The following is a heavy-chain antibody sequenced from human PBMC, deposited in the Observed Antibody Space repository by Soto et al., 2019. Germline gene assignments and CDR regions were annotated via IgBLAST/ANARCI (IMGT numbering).Heavy chain of an antibody. CDR1: GFTVSSNY. CDR3: AGEKWLAKIDALDI. V-gene: IGHV3-66*01. CDR2: IYSGGST. J-gene: IGHJ3*02. D-gene: IGHD6-19*01. Sequence: GGSLRLSCAASGFTVSSNYMSWVRQAPGKGLEWVSVIYSGGSTYYADSVKGRFTISRDNSKNTLYLQMNSLRAEDTAVYYCAGEKWLAKIDALDIWGQGTMVTVSS.